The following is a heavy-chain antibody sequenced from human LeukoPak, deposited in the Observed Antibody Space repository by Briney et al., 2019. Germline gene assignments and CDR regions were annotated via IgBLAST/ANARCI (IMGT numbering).Heavy chain of an antibody. CDR1: GGSISSGDYY. D-gene: IGHD3-3*01. V-gene: IGHV4-30-4*08. J-gene: IGHJ4*02. CDR2: IYYSGST. CDR3: ARGSGVWSGLYYFDY. Sequence: SGTLSLTCTVSGGSISSGDYYWSWIRQPPGKGLEWIGYIYYSGSTYYNPSLKSRITISVDTSKNQFSLKLSSLTAADAAVYYCARGSGVWSGLYYFDYWGQGTLVTVSS.